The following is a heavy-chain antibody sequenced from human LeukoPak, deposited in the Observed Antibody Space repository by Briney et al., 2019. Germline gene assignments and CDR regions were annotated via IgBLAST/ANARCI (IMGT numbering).Heavy chain of an antibody. Sequence: ASVKVSCKASGYTFTSYYMHWVRQAPGQGLEWMGIINPSGGSTSYAQKFQGRVTMTRDTSISTAYMELSRLRSDDTAVYYCARATKLVGVFDYWGQGTLVTVSS. CDR1: GYTFTSYY. V-gene: IGHV1-46*01. J-gene: IGHJ4*02. D-gene: IGHD1-26*01. CDR3: ARATKLVGVFDY. CDR2: INPSGGST.